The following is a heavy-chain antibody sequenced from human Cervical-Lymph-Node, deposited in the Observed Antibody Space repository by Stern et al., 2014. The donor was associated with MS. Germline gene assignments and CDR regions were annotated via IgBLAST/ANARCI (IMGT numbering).Heavy chain of an antibody. J-gene: IGHJ6*02. V-gene: IGHV1-46*01. D-gene: IGHD6-19*01. Sequence: QVQLVQSGAEVKKPGASVKVSCKASGYTFTSYYMHWVRQAPGQGLEWMGIINPSGGSTSYAQNFQGRVTMTRDTSTTTVYMELRSLRSEDTAVFYCAREVAGHRLGMMDVWGQGTTVTVSS. CDR1: GYTFTSYY. CDR3: AREVAGHRLGMMDV. CDR2: INPSGGST.